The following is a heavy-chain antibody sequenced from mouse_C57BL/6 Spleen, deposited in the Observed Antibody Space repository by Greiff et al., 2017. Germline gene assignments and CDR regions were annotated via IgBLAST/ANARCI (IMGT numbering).Heavy chain of an antibody. CDR3: ARGNGNYPYYYFDY. D-gene: IGHD2-1*01. CDR2: IYPGSGNT. V-gene: IGHV1-66*01. J-gene: IGHJ2*01. Sequence: VQLQQSGPELVKPGASVKISCKASGYSFTSYYIHWVKQRPGQGLAWIGWIYPGSGNTKYNEKFKGKATLTADTSSSTAYMQLSSLTSEDSAVYYCARGNGNYPYYYFDYWGQGTTLTVSS. CDR1: GYSFTSYY.